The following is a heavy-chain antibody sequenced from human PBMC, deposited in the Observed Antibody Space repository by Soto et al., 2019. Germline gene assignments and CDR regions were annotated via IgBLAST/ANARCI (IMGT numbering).Heavy chain of an antibody. CDR1: GFTFSSYS. D-gene: IGHD4-17*01. J-gene: IGHJ4*02. Sequence: EVQLVESGGGLVQPGGSLRLSCAASGFTFSSYSMNWVRQAPGKGLEWVSYISSSSSTIYYADSVKGRFTISRDNAKNSLYLQMNSLRAEDTAVYYCARGGSDDDYGDSKTPYYFDYWGQGTLVTVSS. CDR3: ARGGSDDDYGDSKTPYYFDY. CDR2: ISSSSSTI. V-gene: IGHV3-48*01.